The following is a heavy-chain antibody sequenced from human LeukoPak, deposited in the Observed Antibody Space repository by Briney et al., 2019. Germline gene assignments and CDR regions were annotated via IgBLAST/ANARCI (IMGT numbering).Heavy chain of an antibody. CDR1: GFSLSTSGMR. D-gene: IGHD3-22*01. Sequence: ESGPTLVHPTQTLTLTCTFSGFSLSTSGMRVRWIRQPPGKALEWLSPINWDDDKFYSTSLKTRLTISKDTAKNQVVLTMTNMDPVDTATYYCARTLYYYDSSGYYNTGDDAFDIWGQGTMVTVSS. CDR2: INWDDDK. CDR3: ARTLYYYDSSGYYNTGDDAFDI. J-gene: IGHJ3*02. V-gene: IGHV2-70*04.